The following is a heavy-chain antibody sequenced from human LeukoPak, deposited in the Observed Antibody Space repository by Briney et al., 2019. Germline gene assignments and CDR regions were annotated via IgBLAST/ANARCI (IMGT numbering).Heavy chain of an antibody. Sequence: PGGSLRLSCAASGFTFSSYWMHWVRQAPGKGLVWVSRINSDGSSTSYADSVKGRFTISRDNAKNTLYLQMNSLRAEDTAVYYCAGSGYSPYYFDYWGQGTLVTVSS. D-gene: IGHD3-3*01. CDR2: INSDGSST. J-gene: IGHJ4*02. CDR1: GFTFSSYW. CDR3: AGSGYSPYYFDY. V-gene: IGHV3-74*01.